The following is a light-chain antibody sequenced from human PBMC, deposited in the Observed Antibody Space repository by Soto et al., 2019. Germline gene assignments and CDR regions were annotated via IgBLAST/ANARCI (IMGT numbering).Light chain of an antibody. CDR2: GAS. V-gene: IGKV3-20*01. Sequence: SVFAQSPATLSLSPGERAALSCRASQSVNSIYLAWYQQKPGQAPRLLIYGASSRATGIPDRFSGSGSGTDFTLTISRLEPEDFALYYCQQYGGSPRTFGQGTKVDI. CDR3: QQYGGSPRT. J-gene: IGKJ1*01. CDR1: QSVNSIY.